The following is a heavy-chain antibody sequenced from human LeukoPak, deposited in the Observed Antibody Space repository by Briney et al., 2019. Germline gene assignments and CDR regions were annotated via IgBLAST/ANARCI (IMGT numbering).Heavy chain of an antibody. CDR2: MSPNSGNT. V-gene: IGHV1-8*01. D-gene: IGHD7-27*01. J-gene: IGHJ4*02. CDR1: GYTFTSYD. Sequence: ASVKVSCKAFGYTFTSYDINWVRQATGQGLEWMGWMSPNSGNTGYAQKFQGRVTMTRSTSMSTAYMELSSLRSEDTAVYYCARGPPNWGYDYWGQGTLVTVSS. CDR3: ARGPPNWGYDY.